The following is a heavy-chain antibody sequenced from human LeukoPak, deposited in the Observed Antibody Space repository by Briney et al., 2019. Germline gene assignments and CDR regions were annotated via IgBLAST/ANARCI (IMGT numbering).Heavy chain of an antibody. CDR2: ISGSGGST. CDR1: GFTFSSYA. J-gene: IGHJ4*02. V-gene: IGHV3-23*01. CDR3: ARGRADYYDD. Sequence: GGSLRLSCAASGFTFSSYAMSWVRQAPGKGLEWVSAISGSGGSTYYADSVKGRFTISRDNAKNSLYLQMNSLRAEDTAVYYCARGRADYYDDWGQGTLVTVSS.